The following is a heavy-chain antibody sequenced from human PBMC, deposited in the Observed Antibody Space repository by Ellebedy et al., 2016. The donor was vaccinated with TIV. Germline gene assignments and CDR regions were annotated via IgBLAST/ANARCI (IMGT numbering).Heavy chain of an antibody. CDR2: IYSGGST. CDR3: ARDNRGVQQNTVTHFDY. D-gene: IGHD4-17*01. CDR1: GFTFSSYE. Sequence: GGSLRLSCAASGFTFSSYEMNWVRQAPGKGLEWVSVIYSGGSTYYADSVKGRFTISRDNSKNTLYLQMNSLRAEDTAVYYCARDNRGVQQNTVTHFDYWGQGTLVTVSS. J-gene: IGHJ4*02. V-gene: IGHV3-66*01.